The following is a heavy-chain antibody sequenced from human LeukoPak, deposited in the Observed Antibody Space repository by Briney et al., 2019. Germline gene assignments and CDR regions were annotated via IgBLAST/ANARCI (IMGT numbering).Heavy chain of an antibody. CDR1: GYTFTSYG. V-gene: IGHV1-18*01. J-gene: IGHJ4*02. Sequence: GASVKVSCKASGYTFTSYGISWVRQAPGQGFEWMGWISVNNGNTNYAQNLQGRVTMTTDTSTSTAYMELRSLRSDDTAVYYCARDAYECYYGSGSYLARAPGYWGQGTLVTVSS. D-gene: IGHD3-10*01. CDR3: ARDAYECYYGSGSYLARAPGY. CDR2: ISVNNGNT.